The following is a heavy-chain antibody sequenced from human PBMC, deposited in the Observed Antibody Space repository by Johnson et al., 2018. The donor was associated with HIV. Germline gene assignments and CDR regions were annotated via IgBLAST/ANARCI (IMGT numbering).Heavy chain of an antibody. CDR1: GFTFSSYD. D-gene: IGHD2-21*02. CDR2: IGTAGDT. CDR3: ARGLYSLAYCGGDCYPSDAFDI. Sequence: VQLVESGGGVVQPGRSLRLSCAASGFTFSSYDMHWVRQATGKGLEWVSAIGTAGDTYYPGSVKGRFTISRDNSKNTLYLQMNSLRAEDTAVYYCARGLYSLAYCGGDCYPSDAFDIWGQGTMVTVSS. V-gene: IGHV3-13*01. J-gene: IGHJ3*02.